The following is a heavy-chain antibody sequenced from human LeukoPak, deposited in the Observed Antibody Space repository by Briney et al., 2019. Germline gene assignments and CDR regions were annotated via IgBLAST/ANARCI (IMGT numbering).Heavy chain of an antibody. D-gene: IGHD4-23*01. CDR3: ASSRDPTVVTPDVPY. CDR1: GFTFSSYS. CDR2: ISSSSSYI. V-gene: IGHV3-21*01. Sequence: PGRSLRLSCAASGFTFSSYSMNWVRQAPGKGLEWVSSISSSSSYIYYADSVKGRFTISRDNAKNSLYLQMNSLRAEDTAVYYCASSRDPTVVTPDVPYWGQGTLVTVSS. J-gene: IGHJ4*02.